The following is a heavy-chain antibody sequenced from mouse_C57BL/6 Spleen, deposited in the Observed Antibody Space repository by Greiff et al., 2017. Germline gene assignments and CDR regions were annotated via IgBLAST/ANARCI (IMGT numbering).Heavy chain of an antibody. Sequence: QVQLQQPGAELVKPGASVKMSCKASGYTFTSYWITWVKQRPGQGLEWIGDIYPGSGSTNYNEKFKSKATLTVDTSSSTAYMQLSSLTSEDSAVYYCARGGLRIYYAMDYWGQGTSVTVSS. D-gene: IGHD2-4*01. CDR1: GYTFTSYW. CDR3: ARGGLRIYYAMDY. CDR2: IYPGSGST. V-gene: IGHV1-55*01. J-gene: IGHJ4*01.